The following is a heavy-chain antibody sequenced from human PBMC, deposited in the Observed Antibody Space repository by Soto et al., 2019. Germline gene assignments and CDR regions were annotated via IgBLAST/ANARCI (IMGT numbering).Heavy chain of an antibody. CDR3: ARAGLAEWLPDY. Sequence: ASVKVSCKASGYTFTDYYMHWVRQAPGQGLEWMGWINPNSGGTNYVQKIQGWVTMTRDTSISTAYMELSRLRSEDTAVYYCARAGLAEWLPDYWGQGTLVTVSS. V-gene: IGHV1-2*04. CDR1: GYTFTDYY. D-gene: IGHD3-3*01. J-gene: IGHJ4*02. CDR2: INPNSGGT.